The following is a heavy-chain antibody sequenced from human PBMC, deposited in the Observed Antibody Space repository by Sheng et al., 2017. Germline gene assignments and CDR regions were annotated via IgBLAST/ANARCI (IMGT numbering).Heavy chain of an antibody. CDR1: GFTFSSYA. V-gene: IGHV3-30*01. CDR2: ISYDGSNK. J-gene: IGHJ6*02. Sequence: QVQLVESGGGVVQPGRSLRLSCAASGFTFSSYAMHWVRQAPGKGLEWVAVISYDGSNKYYADSVKGRFTISRDNSKNTLYLQMNSLRAEDTAVYYCARDSYYYGMDVVGPKGPTVTVSS. CDR3: ARDSYYYGMDV.